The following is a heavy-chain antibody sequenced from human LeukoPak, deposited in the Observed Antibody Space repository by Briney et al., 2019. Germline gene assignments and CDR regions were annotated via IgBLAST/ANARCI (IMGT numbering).Heavy chain of an antibody. J-gene: IGHJ4*02. Sequence: GGSLRLSCEASGFTFSNYAMSWVRLAPGKGLEWVSPISGSGVTNYGSGVTYYADSVKGRFTISRDNSRNTLLLQMNSLRAEDTAVYYCASHLTSVTTGIDYWGQGTQVTVSS. CDR1: GFTFSNYA. CDR2: ISGSGVTNYGSGVT. V-gene: IGHV3-23D*01. D-gene: IGHD4-17*01. CDR3: ASHLTSVTTGIDY.